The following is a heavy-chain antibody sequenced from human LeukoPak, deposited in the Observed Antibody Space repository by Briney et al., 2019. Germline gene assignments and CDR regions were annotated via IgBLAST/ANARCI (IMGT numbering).Heavy chain of an antibody. V-gene: IGHV7-4-1*02. CDR3: ARDYTVAVGTTTYFQH. D-gene: IGHD1-26*01. CDR1: GYIFSIYA. CDR2: INSNTGNP. Sequence: ASVKVSCKTSGYIFSIYAIIWVRQAPGQGLEFMGWINSNTGNPTYAQGFTGRFVFSLDTSVSTTYLQVSSLKPEDTAVYYCARDYTVAVGTTTYFQHWGQGTLVTVSS. J-gene: IGHJ1*01.